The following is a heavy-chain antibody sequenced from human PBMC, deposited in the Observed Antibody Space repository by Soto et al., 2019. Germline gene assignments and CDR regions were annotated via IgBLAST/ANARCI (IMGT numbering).Heavy chain of an antibody. Sequence: EVQLLESGGGLVQPGGTLRLSCVASRFDFSSYEMSWVRQAAGKGLEGVSRVSLTGERTNYAGTVKGRFTVSRDNFKNALYLEMDSLRPDDTAIYYCARGGGYCTPTSCAIDSWGQGTPVTVSS. J-gene: IGHJ4*02. CDR2: VSLTGERT. V-gene: IGHV3-23*01. CDR3: ARGGGYCTPTSCAIDS. CDR1: RFDFSSYE. D-gene: IGHD2-8*01.